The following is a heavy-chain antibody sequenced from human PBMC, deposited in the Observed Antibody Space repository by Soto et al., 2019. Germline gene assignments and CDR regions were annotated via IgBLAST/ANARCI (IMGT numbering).Heavy chain of an antibody. CDR2: IYYSGTT. CDR1: GYSISSSNW. Sequence: QVQLQESSSGLVKPSDTQSLTCAVSGYSISSSNWWGWIRQPPGKGLEWIGYIYYSGTTYYNPSLKSRVTMSVDTSKNQFSLKLTSVTAVDMAVYYCARREIQGPIDYWGQGTLVTVSS. CDR3: ARREIQGPIDY. D-gene: IGHD1-26*01. V-gene: IGHV4-28*01. J-gene: IGHJ4*02.